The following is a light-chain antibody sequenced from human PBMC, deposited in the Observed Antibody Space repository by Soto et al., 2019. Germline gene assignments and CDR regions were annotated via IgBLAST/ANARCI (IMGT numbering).Light chain of an antibody. J-gene: IGKJ4*01. V-gene: IGKV3-20*01. CDR2: GAS. Sequence: EIVLTQSPGTLSLSPGDRATLSCRASQSVGRDYLAWFQHKAGQAPRLLVHGASNRATGIPDRFSGSGSGTDFTLTITRLEPGDFAVYYCHQYATDPLTFGGGTKVEI. CDR1: QSVGRDY. CDR3: HQYATDPLT.